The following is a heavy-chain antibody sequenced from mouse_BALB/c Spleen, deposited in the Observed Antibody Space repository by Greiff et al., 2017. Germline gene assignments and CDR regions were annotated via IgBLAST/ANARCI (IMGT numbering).Heavy chain of an antibody. D-gene: IGHD1-1*01. J-gene: IGHJ2*01. CDR1: GFAFSSYD. Sequence: EVQGVESGGGLVKPGGSLKLSCAASGFAFSSYDMSWVRQTPEKRLEWVAYISSGGGSTYYPDTVKGRFTISRDNAKNTLYLQMSSLKSEDTAMYYCAREGTTVVAPFDYWGQGTTLTVSS. CDR2: ISSGGGST. V-gene: IGHV5-12-1*01. CDR3: AREGTTVVAPFDY.